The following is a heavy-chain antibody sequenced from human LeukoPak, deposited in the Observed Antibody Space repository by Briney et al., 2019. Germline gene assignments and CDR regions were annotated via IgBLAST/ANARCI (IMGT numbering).Heavy chain of an antibody. J-gene: IGHJ4*02. CDR1: GFTFTTFP. Sequence: GGSLRLSCAASGFTFTTFPMHWVRQPPGKGLEWVAVISYDGTDKYYADSVKGRFTISRDNSKSTLYLLMDSLRAEDTAVYYCASPNSMAGTHYFHYWGQGTLVTVSS. CDR3: ASPNSMAGTHYFHY. V-gene: IGHV3-30*04. CDR2: ISYDGTDK. D-gene: IGHD6-19*01.